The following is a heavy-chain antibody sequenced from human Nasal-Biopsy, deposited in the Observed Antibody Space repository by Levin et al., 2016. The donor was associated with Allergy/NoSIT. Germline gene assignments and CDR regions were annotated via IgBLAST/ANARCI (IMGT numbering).Heavy chain of an antibody. V-gene: IGHV4-30-4*01. D-gene: IGHD1-1*01. J-gene: IGHJ4*02. Sequence: SETLSLTCTVSGGSISSGDHYWSWIRQAPGKGLEWIGYIYYSVSTVYNPSLKSRVTIAVDTSRNRVSLRLSSVTAADTAVYYCARGNRDDYYFHYWGQGTRVTVSS. CDR3: ARGNRDDYYFHY. CDR2: IYYSVST. CDR1: GGSISSGDHY.